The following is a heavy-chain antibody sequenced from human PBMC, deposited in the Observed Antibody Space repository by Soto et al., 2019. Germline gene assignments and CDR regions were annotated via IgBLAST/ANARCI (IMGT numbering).Heavy chain of an antibody. CDR2: INANNGGA. CDR3: AREGGSEALQPSYNWFDT. D-gene: IGHD6-25*01. V-gene: IGHV1-2*02. CDR1: GYTFTDYH. Sequence: ASVKVSCKASGYTFTDYHIHWVRQAPGQGLEFMGWINANNGGAGSAQQFQGRVTVTRDTSITTVYMELSNTRSDDTAVYYCAREGGSEALQPSYNWFDTWGQGTLVTVSS. J-gene: IGHJ5*02.